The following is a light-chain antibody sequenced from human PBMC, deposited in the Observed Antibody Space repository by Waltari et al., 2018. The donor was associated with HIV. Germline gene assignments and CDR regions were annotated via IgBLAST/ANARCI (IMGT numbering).Light chain of an antibody. V-gene: IGLV1-51*02. CDR1: NNY. Sequence: QSVLPHPPPVSAPPGPTATISCPGSNNYVSWYQQFPEAAPKLLIHENNKPPSGMPDRFSGSKSGTSATLDITGLQTGDEAEYFCAAWADSMGMAFGGGTKLTVL. J-gene: IGLJ2*01. CDR2: ENN. CDR3: AAWADSMGMA.